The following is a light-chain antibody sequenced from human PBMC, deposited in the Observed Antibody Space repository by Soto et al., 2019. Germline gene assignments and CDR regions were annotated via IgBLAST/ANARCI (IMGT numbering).Light chain of an antibody. CDR3: HQYADSPQA. J-gene: IGKJ1*01. CDR1: QSISSS. V-gene: IGKV3D-15*02. Sequence: EIEMTQSPATLSVSVGDRVTLTCRASQSISSSLAWYQQKPGQAPRLLIYAASTGASGIPARFSGSGSGTDFTLTISSLEPEDSAAYFCHQYADSPQAFGQGTKVDIK. CDR2: AAS.